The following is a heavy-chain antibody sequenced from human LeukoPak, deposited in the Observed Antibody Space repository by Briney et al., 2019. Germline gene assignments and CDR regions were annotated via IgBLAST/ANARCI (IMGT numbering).Heavy chain of an antibody. J-gene: IGHJ4*02. V-gene: IGHV1-69*13. Sequence: GASVKVSCKASGGTFSSYAISWVRQAPGQGLEWMGGIIPIFGTANYAQKFQGRVTITADESTSTAYTELSSLRSEDTAVYYCARSTYSGSYYGTDYWGQGTLVTVSS. CDR2: IIPIFGTA. D-gene: IGHD1-26*01. CDR1: GGTFSSYA. CDR3: ARSTYSGSYYGTDY.